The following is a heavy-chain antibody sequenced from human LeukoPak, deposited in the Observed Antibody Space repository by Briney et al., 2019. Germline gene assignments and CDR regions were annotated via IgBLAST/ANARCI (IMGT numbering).Heavy chain of an antibody. V-gene: IGHV4-4*07. CDR2: IYTSGST. CDR1: GGSISSYY. J-gene: IGHJ4*02. D-gene: IGHD3-22*01. CDR3: XXXXYYYDSSGYCVDY. Sequence: SETLSLTCTVSGGSISSYYWSWIRQPAGKGLEWIGRIYTSGSTNYNPSLKSRVTMSVDTSKNQFSLKLSSVTAADTAVYYCXXXXYYYDSSGYCVDYWGQGTLVTVSS.